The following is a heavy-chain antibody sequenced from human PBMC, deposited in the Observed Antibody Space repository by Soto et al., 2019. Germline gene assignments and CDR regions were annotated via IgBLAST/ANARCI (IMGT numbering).Heavy chain of an antibody. CDR3: ARAISRRDGYNS. D-gene: IGHD5-12*01. CDR1: GGSISSYY. J-gene: IGHJ4*02. Sequence: SENLSLTCTVSGGSISSYYWSWIRQPPGKGLEWIGYIYYSGSTNYNPSLKSRVTISVDTSKNQFSLKLSSVTAADTAVYYCARAISRRDGYNSWGQGTLVTVSS. V-gene: IGHV4-59*01. CDR2: IYYSGST.